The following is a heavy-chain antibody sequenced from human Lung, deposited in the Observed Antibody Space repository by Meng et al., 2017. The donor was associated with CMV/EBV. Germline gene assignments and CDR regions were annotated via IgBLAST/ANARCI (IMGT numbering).Heavy chain of an antibody. D-gene: IGHD4-17*01. J-gene: IGHJ6*02. Sequence: SVKVSCKASGGTFSTYNINWVRQAPGQGLEWMGGIIPFFGTPHYGKSFQGRVTISTDESTTTAYMELSSLRSEDTAVYYCASRTRVDGHGDYTYYYYGMHVWGQRTTVTLSS. CDR1: GGTFSTYN. CDR2: IIPFFGTP. CDR3: ASRTRVDGHGDYTYYYYGMHV. V-gene: IGHV1-69*05.